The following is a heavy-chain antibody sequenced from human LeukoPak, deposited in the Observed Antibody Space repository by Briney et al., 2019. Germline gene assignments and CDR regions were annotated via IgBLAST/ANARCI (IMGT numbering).Heavy chain of an antibody. CDR3: ARGQADFDS. V-gene: IGHV3-11*06. CDR1: GLTLSDFY. J-gene: IGHJ4*02. CDR2: ISSSSSYT. Sequence: GGSLRLSCAASGLTLSDFYMTWIRQAPGKGLEWVSYISSSSSYTNYADSVKGRFTISRDNAKNSLYLQMNSLRAEDTAVYYCARGQADFDSWGQGTLVTVSS.